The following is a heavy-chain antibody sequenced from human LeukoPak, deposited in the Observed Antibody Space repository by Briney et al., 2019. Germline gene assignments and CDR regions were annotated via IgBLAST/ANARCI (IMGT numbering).Heavy chain of an antibody. V-gene: IGHV3-30-3*01. CDR2: ISYDGSNK. CDR3: ARDRVARDYFDY. CDR1: GFTFSSYA. J-gene: IGHJ4*02. D-gene: IGHD2-15*01. Sequence: PGGSLRLSCAASGFTFSSYAMSWVRQAPGRGLEWVAVISYDGSNKYYADSVKGRFTISRDNSKNTLYLQMNSLRAEDTAVYYCARDRVARDYFDYWGQGTLVTVSS.